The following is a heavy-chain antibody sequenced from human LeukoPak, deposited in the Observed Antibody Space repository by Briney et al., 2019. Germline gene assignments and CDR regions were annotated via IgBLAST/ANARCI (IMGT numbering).Heavy chain of an antibody. Sequence: MPSETLSLTGTVSGGSISSSSYYWGWIRQPPGKGLEWIGSIYYSGSTYYNPSLKSRVTISVDTSKNQFSLKLSSVTAADTAVYYCARAIQLWSLYWYFDLWGRGTLVTVSS. CDR3: ARAIQLWSLYWYFDL. CDR2: IYYSGST. CDR1: GGSISSSSYY. D-gene: IGHD5-18*01. J-gene: IGHJ2*01. V-gene: IGHV4-39*07.